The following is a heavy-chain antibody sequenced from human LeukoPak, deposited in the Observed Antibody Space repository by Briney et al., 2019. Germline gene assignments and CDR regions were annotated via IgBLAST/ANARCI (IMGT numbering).Heavy chain of an antibody. D-gene: IGHD1-26*01. J-gene: IGHJ5*02. CDR3: ARDLYTGTNWFDP. Sequence: GGSLRLSCAASGFTFSSYSMNWVGQAPGKGLEWVSSISSGSTYIYYIDSVKGRFTISRDNAKNSLYLQMNSLRAEDTAVYYCARDLYTGTNWFDPWGQGTLVTVSS. V-gene: IGHV3-21*01. CDR2: ISSGSTYI. CDR1: GFTFSSYS.